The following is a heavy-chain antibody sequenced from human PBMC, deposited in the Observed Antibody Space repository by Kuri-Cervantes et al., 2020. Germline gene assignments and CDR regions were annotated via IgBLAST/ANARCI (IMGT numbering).Heavy chain of an antibody. CDR3: ASQDYYGSGFDY. CDR2: IYHSGST. D-gene: IGHD3-10*01. V-gene: IGHV4-30-2*01. Sequence: SQTLSLTCAVSGGSISSGGYSWSWIRQPPGKGLEWIGYIYHSGSTYYNPSLKSRVTISVDRSKNQFSLKLSSVTAADTAVYYCASQDYYGSGFDYWGQGTLVTVSS. CDR1: GGSISSGGYS. J-gene: IGHJ4*02.